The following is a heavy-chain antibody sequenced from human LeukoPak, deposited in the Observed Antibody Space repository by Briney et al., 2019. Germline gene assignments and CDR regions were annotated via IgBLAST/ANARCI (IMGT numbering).Heavy chain of an antibody. CDR2: IFYSGNT. V-gene: IGHV4-59*08. CDR1: GGSISGYY. J-gene: IGHJ4*02. D-gene: IGHD3-22*01. CDR3: ARQPSGYYDKSGYYPYYLDY. Sequence: SETLSLTCTISGGSISGYYWTWVRQAPGKGLEWIGHIFYSGNTKYGPSLNSRVTISLDTSKNQFSLKVNSVTAADTAVYYCARQPSGYYDKSGYYPYYLDYWGQGILVTVSS.